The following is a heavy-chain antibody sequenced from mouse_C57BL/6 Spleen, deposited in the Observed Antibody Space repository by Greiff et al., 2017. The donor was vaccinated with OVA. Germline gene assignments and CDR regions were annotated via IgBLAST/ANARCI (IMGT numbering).Heavy chain of an antibody. V-gene: IGHV5-17*01. CDR3: ARHNGEWFAY. J-gene: IGHJ3*01. CDR2: ISSGSSTI. D-gene: IGHD6-1*01. Sequence: EVQLVESGAGLVKPGGSLKLSCAASGFTFTDYGMHWVRQAPEKGLEWVAYISSGSSTIYYADTVKGRVTIAKDNAYNTLFLQMTRLRSKDTAVYYCARHNGEWFAYWGQGTLVTVSA. CDR1: GFTFTDYG.